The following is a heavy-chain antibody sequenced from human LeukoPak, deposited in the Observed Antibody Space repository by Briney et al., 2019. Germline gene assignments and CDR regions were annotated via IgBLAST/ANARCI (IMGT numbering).Heavy chain of an antibody. CDR3: AKVELQGEAY. CDR1: GFTFSILD. CDR2: ISGNGGRT. J-gene: IGHJ4*02. D-gene: IGHD3-16*01. V-gene: IGHV3-23*01. Sequence: PGGSLRLSCAASGFTFSILDMSWVRQAPGKGLEWVSAISGNGGRTYYADSVKGRFTISRDNSKNTLYLQMNSLRAEDTAVYYCAKVELQGEAYWGQGTLVTVSS.